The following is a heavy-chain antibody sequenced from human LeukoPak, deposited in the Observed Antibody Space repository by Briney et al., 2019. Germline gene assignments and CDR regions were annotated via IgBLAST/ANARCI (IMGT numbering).Heavy chain of an antibody. CDR3: SRLSAVAGSDY. CDR2: IYYSGVT. Sequence: PSETLSLTCTVSGDSITNNEYYWGWIRQPPGKGLQWIGSIYYSGVTYYNPSLKSRVTMSVDTSKNQFSLRLTSVTAADTAVYYCSRLSAVAGSDYWGQGTLVTVSS. D-gene: IGHD6-19*01. J-gene: IGHJ4*02. CDR1: GDSITNNEYY. V-gene: IGHV4-39*01.